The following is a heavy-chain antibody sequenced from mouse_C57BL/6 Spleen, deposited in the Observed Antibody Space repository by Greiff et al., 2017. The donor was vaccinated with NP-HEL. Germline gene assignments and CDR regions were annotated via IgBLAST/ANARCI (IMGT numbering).Heavy chain of an antibody. CDR3: ARGGTSYGNYLHFDV. D-gene: IGHD2-10*01. J-gene: IGHJ1*03. Sequence: QVQLQQSGAELAKPGASVKLSCKASGYTFTSYWMHWVKQRPGQGLEWIGYINPSSGYTKYNQKFKDKATLPADKSSSTAYMQLRSLTYEDSAVYYCARGGTSYGNYLHFDVWGTGTTVTVSS. CDR1: GYTFTSYW. CDR2: INPSSGYT. V-gene: IGHV1-7*01.